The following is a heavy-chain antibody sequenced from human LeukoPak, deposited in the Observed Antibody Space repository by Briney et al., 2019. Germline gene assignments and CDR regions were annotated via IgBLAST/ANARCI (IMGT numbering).Heavy chain of an antibody. J-gene: IGHJ6*03. V-gene: IGHV4-59*01. Sequence: PSGTLSLTCTVSGGSISSYYWSWIRQPPGKGLEWIGYIYYSGSTNYNPSLKSRVTISVDTSKNQFSLKLSSVTAADTAVYYCARSVEGYCRGGSCYSYSYYMDVWGKGTTVTVSS. CDR3: ARSVEGYCRGGSCYSYSYYMDV. CDR2: IYYSGST. D-gene: IGHD2-15*01. CDR1: GGSISSYY.